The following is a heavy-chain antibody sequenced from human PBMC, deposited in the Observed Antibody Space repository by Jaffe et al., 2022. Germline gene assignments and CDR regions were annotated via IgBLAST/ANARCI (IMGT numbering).Heavy chain of an antibody. Sequence: QVQLVQSGAEVKKPGASVKVSCKASGYTFTSYDINWVRQATGQGLEWMGWMNPNSGNTGYAQKFQGRVTMTRNTSISTAYMELSSLRSEDTAVYYCATDASRDGYNAGRGKYYYYMDVWGKGTTVTVSS. CDR2: MNPNSGNT. D-gene: IGHD5-12*01. CDR3: ATDASRDGYNAGRGKYYYYMDV. V-gene: IGHV1-8*01. J-gene: IGHJ6*03. CDR1: GYTFTSYD.